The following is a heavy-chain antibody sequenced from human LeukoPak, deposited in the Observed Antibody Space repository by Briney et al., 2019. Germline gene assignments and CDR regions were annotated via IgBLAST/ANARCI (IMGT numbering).Heavy chain of an antibody. CDR2: IYYSGST. J-gene: IGHJ5*02. D-gene: IGHD4/OR15-4a*01. Sequence: SETLSLTCIVSGGSITSRSYYWGWIRQPPGKGLEWIGSIYYSGSTYYNPSLKSRVTISVDTSKNQFSLKLSSVTAADTAVYYCARDYLVLNWFDPWGQGTLVTVSS. CDR3: ARDYLVLNWFDP. V-gene: IGHV4-39*07. CDR1: GGSITSRSYY.